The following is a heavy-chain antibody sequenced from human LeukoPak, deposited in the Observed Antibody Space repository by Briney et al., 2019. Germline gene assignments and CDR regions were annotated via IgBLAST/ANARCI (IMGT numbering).Heavy chain of an antibody. CDR1: GFTFSSYW. J-gene: IGHJ4*02. D-gene: IGHD3-22*01. CDR3: ASDRDYYDSSGYYTDY. CDR2: IKQDGSEK. Sequence: GGSLRLSCAASGFTFSSYWMSWVRQAPGKGLEWVANIKQDGSEKYYVDSVKGRFTISRDNAKNSLYLQMNSLRAEDTAVYYCASDRDYYDSSGYYTDYWGQGTLVTVSS. V-gene: IGHV3-7*01.